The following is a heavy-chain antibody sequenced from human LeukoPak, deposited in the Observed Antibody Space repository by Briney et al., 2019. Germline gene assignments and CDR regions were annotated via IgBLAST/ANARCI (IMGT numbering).Heavy chain of an antibody. J-gene: IGHJ2*01. Sequence: PGGSLRLSCAASGFTFRNYGLHWVRQAPGKGLEWVAVISYDGSNKYYADSVKGRFTISRDNSKNTLYLQMNSLRAEDTAVYYCAKEPVGATRYFDLWGRGTLVTVSS. CDR3: AKEPVGATRYFDL. D-gene: IGHD1-26*01. CDR1: GFTFRNYG. V-gene: IGHV3-30*18. CDR2: ISYDGSNK.